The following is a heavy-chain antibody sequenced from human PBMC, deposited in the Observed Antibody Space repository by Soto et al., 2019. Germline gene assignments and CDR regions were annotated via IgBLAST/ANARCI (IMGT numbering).Heavy chain of an antibody. V-gene: IGHV3-23*01. J-gene: IGHJ5*02. CDR2: ISGSGGST. CDR3: AKDRWYCSSTSCPTNFNWFDP. CDR1: GFTFSSYA. Sequence: EVQLLESGGGLVQPGGSLRLSCAASGFTFSSYAMSWVRQAPGKGLEWVSAISGSGGSTYYADSVKGRFTISRDNSKNTLYLQMNSLRAEDTAVYYCAKDRWYCSSTSCPTNFNWFDPWGQGTLVTVS. D-gene: IGHD2-2*01.